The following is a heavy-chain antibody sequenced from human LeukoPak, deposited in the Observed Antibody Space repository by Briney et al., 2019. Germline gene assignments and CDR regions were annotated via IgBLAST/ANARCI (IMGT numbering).Heavy chain of an antibody. CDR3: ARALGKSSGWYEGY. CDR1: GFTFSSYW. V-gene: IGHV3-74*01. J-gene: IGHJ4*02. CDR2: INSDGSST. Sequence: GGSLRLSCAASGFTFSSYWMHWVRQAPGKGLVWVSRINSDGSSTSYADSVKGRFTISRDNSKNTLYLQMNSLRAGDTAVYYCARALGKSSGWYEGYWGQGTLVTVSS. D-gene: IGHD6-19*01.